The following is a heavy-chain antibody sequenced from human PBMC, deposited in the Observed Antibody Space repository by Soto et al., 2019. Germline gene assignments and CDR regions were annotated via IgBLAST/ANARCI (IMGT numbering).Heavy chain of an antibody. V-gene: IGHV1-8*01. J-gene: IGHJ4*02. CDR1: GYTFTSHD. Sequence: QVQLVQSGAEAKKPGASVKVSCKAPGYTFTSHDINWMRQTTGQGLEWMGWMNPNSGHTNYAQKFLGRVTMTRDTSISTAYMELTNLRSEDTAIYYCASDMSTTWGQGTLVTVSS. CDR2: MNPNSGHT. D-gene: IGHD3-16*01. CDR3: ASDMSTT.